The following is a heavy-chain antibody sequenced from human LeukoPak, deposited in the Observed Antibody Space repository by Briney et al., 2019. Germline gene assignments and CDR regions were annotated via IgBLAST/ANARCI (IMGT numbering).Heavy chain of an antibody. D-gene: IGHD4-17*01. CDR1: GGSISSYY. V-gene: IGHV4-59*01. CDR3: ATYGDYDAFDI. CDR2: IYYSGST. Sequence: PSETLSLTCTVSGGSISSYYWSWIRQPPGKGLEWIGYIYYSGSTNYNPSLKSRVTISVDTSKNQFSLKLSSVTAADTAVYYCATYGDYDAFDIWGQGTMVTVPS. J-gene: IGHJ3*02.